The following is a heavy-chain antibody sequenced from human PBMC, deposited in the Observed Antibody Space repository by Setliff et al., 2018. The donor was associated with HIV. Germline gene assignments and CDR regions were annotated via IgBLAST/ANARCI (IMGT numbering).Heavy chain of an antibody. Sequence: SETLSLTCTVSNASIDSYYWSWIRQPAGRALEWIGRIYFSGRTNYNPSLKSRIKMSIDTSKNQFSLNLSSVTAADTAIYFCARDPYCSGDGCFRCYQHWGRGTLVTVSS. V-gene: IGHV4-4*07. D-gene: IGHD2-15*01. CDR3: ARDPYCSGDGCFRCYQH. J-gene: IGHJ1*01. CDR1: NASIDSYY. CDR2: IYFSGRT.